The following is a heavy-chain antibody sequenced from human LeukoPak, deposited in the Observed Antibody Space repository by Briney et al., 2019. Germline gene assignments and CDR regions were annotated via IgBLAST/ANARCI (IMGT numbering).Heavy chain of an antibody. J-gene: IGHJ4*02. Sequence: SETLSLTCTVSGGSVSSGSYYWSWIRQPPGKGLEWIGYIYYSGSTNYNPSLKSRVTISVDTSKNQFSLKLSSVTAADTAVYYCAGGSIALYYFDYWGQGTLVTVSS. CDR2: IYYSGST. CDR3: AGGSIALYYFDY. V-gene: IGHV4-61*01. D-gene: IGHD6-6*01. CDR1: GGSVSSGSYY.